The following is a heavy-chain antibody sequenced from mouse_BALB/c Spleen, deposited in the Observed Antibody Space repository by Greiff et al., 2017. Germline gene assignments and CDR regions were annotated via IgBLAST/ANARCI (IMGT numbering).Heavy chain of an antibody. J-gene: IGHJ3*01. D-gene: IGHD4-1*01. CDR2: IDPENGDT. CDR1: GFNIKDYY. Sequence: VQLQQSGAELVRSGASVKLSCTASGFNIKDYYMHWVKQRPEQGLEWIGWIDPENGDTEYAPKFQGKATMTADTSSNTAYLQLSSLTSEDTAVYYCKETGAGAWFAYWGQGTLVTVSA. CDR3: KETGAGAWFAY. V-gene: IGHV14-4*02.